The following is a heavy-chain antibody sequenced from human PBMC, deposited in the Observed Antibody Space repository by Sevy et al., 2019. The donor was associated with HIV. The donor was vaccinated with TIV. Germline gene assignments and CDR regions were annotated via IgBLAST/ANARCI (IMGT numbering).Heavy chain of an antibody. CDR3: ARDGLELRSEYYYFGMDV. D-gene: IGHD1-7*01. J-gene: IGHJ6*02. CDR2: IWYDGSNK. Sequence: GESLKISCAASGFTFSSYGMHWVRQAPGKGLEWVAVIWYDGSNKYYADSVKGRFTISRDNSKNTLYLQMNSLRAEDTAVYYCARDGLELRSEYYYFGMDVWGQGTTVTVSS. CDR1: GFTFSSYG. V-gene: IGHV3-33*01.